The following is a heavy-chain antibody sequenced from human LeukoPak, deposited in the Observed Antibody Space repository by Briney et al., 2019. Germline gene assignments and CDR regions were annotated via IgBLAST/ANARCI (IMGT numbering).Heavy chain of an antibody. CDR2: TNGSGGRA. CDR3: AKGDTVWTFDS. V-gene: IGHV3-23*01. J-gene: IGHJ4*02. CDR1: GFTFSLYA. Sequence: GGSLRLSCVGSGFTFSLYAMNWVRQTAGKGLEWVSGTNGSGGRAHYSDSVKGRFTISRDNSKNTLNLQMNNLRAEDTAIYYCAKGDTVWTFDSWGQGTLVTVSS. D-gene: IGHD3/OR15-3a*01.